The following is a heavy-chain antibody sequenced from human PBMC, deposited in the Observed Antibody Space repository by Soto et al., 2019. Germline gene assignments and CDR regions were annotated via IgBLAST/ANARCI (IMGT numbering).Heavy chain of an antibody. Sequence: QITLKESGPTLVRPTQTLTLTCTVSGFSLDTWGVGVGGIRQPPGKAPEWLALIYWDDDKRYSPSLKNRLTITKDTSNNQVVLTVTNMDPVDTVTYYCARALGSWGSYYFDHWGQGTLVTVSS. V-gene: IGHV2-5*02. D-gene: IGHD3-16*01. CDR2: IYWDDDK. CDR3: ARALGSWGSYYFDH. J-gene: IGHJ4*02. CDR1: GFSLDTWGVG.